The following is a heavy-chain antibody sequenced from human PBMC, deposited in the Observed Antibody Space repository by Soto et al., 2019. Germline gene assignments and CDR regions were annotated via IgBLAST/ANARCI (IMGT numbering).Heavy chain of an antibody. CDR2: IIXXXGTA. V-gene: IGHV1-69*13. J-gene: IGHJ4*02. D-gene: IGHD3-22*01. CDR3: ARDGALYDSSAYYFLY. CDR1: GGTFSSYA. Sequence: ASVKVSCKASGGTFSSYAISLVRQAPGQGLEWMGXIIXXXGTANXAXXXXXXVTITADESTSTAYMELSSMRSEDTAAYYCARDGALYDSSAYYFLYWGQGTLVTLSS.